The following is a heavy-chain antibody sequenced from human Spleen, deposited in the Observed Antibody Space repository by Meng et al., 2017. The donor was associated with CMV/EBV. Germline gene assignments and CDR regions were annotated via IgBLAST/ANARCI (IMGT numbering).Heavy chain of an antibody. CDR1: GYTFTGYY. D-gene: IGHD3-3*01. CDR2: INPNSGAT. V-gene: IGHV1-2*02. Sequence: SGYTFTGYYMHWVRQAPGQGLEWMGWINPNSGATNFARKFQGRVTMTRDTFINTAYMELGRLRSDDTAVYYCASRFSYYDLWSGFFVWGLGTLVTVSS. J-gene: IGHJ4*02. CDR3: ASRFSYYDLWSGFFV.